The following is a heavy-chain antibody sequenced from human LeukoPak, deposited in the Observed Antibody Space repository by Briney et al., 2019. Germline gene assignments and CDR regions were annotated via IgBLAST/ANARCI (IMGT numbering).Heavy chain of an antibody. CDR2: ISWNSGSI. J-gene: IGHJ4*02. CDR1: GFTFDDYA. CDR3: AKDISAMVRGAAFDY. D-gene: IGHD3-10*01. V-gene: IGHV3-9*01. Sequence: SLRLSCAASGFTFDDYAMHWVRQAPGKGLEWVSGISWNSGSIGYADSVKDRFTISRDNAKNSLYLQLNSLRAEDTALYYCAKDISAMVRGAAFDYWGQGTLVTVSS.